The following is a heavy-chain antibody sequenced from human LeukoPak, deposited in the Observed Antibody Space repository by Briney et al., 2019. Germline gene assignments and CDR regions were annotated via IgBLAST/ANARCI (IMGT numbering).Heavy chain of an antibody. Sequence: SETLSLTCAVYGGSFSGYYWGWIRQPPGKGLEWIGSINYSGTTYNNPSLKSRVTISVDTSKNQFSLRLPSVTAADTAVYYCARSTYWFDPWGQGTLVTVSS. CDR1: GGSFSGYY. CDR3: ARSTYWFDP. J-gene: IGHJ5*02. CDR2: INYSGTT. D-gene: IGHD2-2*01. V-gene: IGHV4-34*01.